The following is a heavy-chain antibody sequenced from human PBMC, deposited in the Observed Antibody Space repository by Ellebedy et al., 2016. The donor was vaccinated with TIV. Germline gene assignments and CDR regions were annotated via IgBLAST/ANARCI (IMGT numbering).Heavy chain of an antibody. CDR2: IWGDGSKE. D-gene: IGHD4-17*01. J-gene: IGHJ4*02. V-gene: IGHV3-33*01. CDR3: ARDSPDHGRYTAGDY. CDR1: GFTFRSHG. Sequence: GGSLRLSCAASGFTFRSHGMHWIRQAPGKGLEWVTSIWGDGSKELYADSVKGRFVISRDNSKNTLSLQMNSLRAEDTAVYYCARDSPDHGRYTAGDYWGQGTLVTVSS.